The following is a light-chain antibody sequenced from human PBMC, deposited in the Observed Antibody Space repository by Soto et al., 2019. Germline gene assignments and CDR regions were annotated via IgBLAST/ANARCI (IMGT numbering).Light chain of an antibody. V-gene: IGKV3-20*01. CDR1: QSVSSSY. CDR2: GAS. Sequence: EIVLTQSPGTLSLSPGERATLSCRASQSVSSSYLARYRQKPGQAPRLLIYGASSRATGIPDRFSGSGSETDFTLTISRLEPEDFAVYYCQQYGSSSWTFGQGTKVEIK. J-gene: IGKJ1*01. CDR3: QQYGSSSWT.